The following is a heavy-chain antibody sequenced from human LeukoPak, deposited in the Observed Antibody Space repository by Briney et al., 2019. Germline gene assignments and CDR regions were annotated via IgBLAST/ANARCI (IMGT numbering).Heavy chain of an antibody. D-gene: IGHD6-13*01. J-gene: IGHJ5*02. Sequence: SETLSLTCTVSGGSISSYYWSWIRQPAGKGLEWIGRIYISGSTNYNPSLKSRVTMSVDTSKNQFSLKLSSVTAADTAVYYCARDLRGIAAAGTIDPWGQGTLVTVSS. CDR1: GGSISSYY. V-gene: IGHV4-4*07. CDR2: IYISGST. CDR3: ARDLRGIAAAGTIDP.